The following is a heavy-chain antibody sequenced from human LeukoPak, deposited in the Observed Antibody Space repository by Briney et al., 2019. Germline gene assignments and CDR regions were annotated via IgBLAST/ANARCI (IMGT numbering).Heavy chain of an antibody. D-gene: IGHD3-10*01. CDR2: INPSGGDT. Sequence: ASVKVSCKASGYTFSSYYMHWVRQAPGQGLEWMGIINPSGGDTSYAEKFQGRVTMTRDTSISTAYMELSRLRSDDTAVYYCARVPITMVRGVTSPHFDYWGQGTLVTVSS. CDR1: GYTFSSYY. CDR3: ARVPITMVRGVTSPHFDY. J-gene: IGHJ4*02. V-gene: IGHV1-46*01.